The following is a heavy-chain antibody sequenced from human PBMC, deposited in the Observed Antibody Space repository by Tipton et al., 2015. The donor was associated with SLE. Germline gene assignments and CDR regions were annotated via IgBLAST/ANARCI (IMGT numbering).Heavy chain of an antibody. D-gene: IGHD3-16*01. V-gene: IGHV4-59*01. CDR1: SGSISSYY. J-gene: IGHJ3*02. Sequence: TLSLTCTVSSGSISSYYWSWIRQPPGKGLEWIGSVYYAGTTNHNPALKSRVSISVDTSKNQFSLKLSSVTAADTAVYYCAREKGDAYPNLVAFDIWGQGTMVTVSS. CDR3: AREKGDAYPNLVAFDI. CDR2: VYYAGTT.